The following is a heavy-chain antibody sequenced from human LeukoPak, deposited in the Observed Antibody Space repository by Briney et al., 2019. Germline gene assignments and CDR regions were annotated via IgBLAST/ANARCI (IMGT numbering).Heavy chain of an antibody. CDR3: ARYIWGSYPTFEDC. V-gene: IGHV4-59*01. CDR1: GGSISSYY. Sequence: SETLSLTCTVSGGSISSYYWSWIRQPPGKGLEWIGYIYYSGSTNYNPSLKSRVTISVDTSKNQFSLKLSSVTAADTAVYSCARYIWGSYPTFEDCWGQGTLVTVSS. D-gene: IGHD3-16*02. J-gene: IGHJ4*02. CDR2: IYYSGST.